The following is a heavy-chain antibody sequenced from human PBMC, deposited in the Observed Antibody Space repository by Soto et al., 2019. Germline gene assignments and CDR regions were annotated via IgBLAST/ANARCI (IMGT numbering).Heavy chain of an antibody. D-gene: IGHD2-21*02. CDR1: GFTFSSYG. Sequence: GGSLRLSCAASGFTFSSYGMHWVRQAPGKGLEWVAVIWYDGSNKYYADSVKGRFTISRDNSKNTLYLQMNSLRAEDTAVYYCARDSPATVVTPDWFDPWGQGTLVTVSS. CDR3: ARDSPATVVTPDWFDP. J-gene: IGHJ5*02. CDR2: IWYDGSNK. V-gene: IGHV3-33*01.